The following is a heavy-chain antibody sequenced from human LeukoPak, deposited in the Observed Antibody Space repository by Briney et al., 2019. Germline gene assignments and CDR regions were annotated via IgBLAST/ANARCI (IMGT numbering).Heavy chain of an antibody. D-gene: IGHD3-3*01. V-gene: IGHV3-7*01. CDR3: ARDFWGAYRVDYFDC. Sequence: PGGSLRLSCAASEFTFSNYWMSWVRRAPGKGLEWVANIKQDGSETYSVDSVRGRFTISRDNAKNSLYLQMNSLRAEDTAVYYCARDFWGAYRVDYFDCWGQGTPVTVSS. CDR1: EFTFSNYW. CDR2: IKQDGSET. J-gene: IGHJ4*02.